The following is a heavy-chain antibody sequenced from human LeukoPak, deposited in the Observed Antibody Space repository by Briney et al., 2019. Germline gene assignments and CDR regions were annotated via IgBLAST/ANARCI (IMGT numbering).Heavy chain of an antibody. V-gene: IGHV3-30*02. CDR1: GFTFSSYG. CDR3: AKDRGTSLWYFDL. CDR2: IRYDGSNK. Sequence: PGGSLRLSCAASGFTFSSYGKHWVRQAPGKGLEWVAFIRYDGSNKYYADSVKGRFTISRDNSKNTLYLQMNSLRAEDTAVYYCAKDRGTSLWYFDLWGRGTLVTVSS. J-gene: IGHJ2*01. D-gene: IGHD2-2*01.